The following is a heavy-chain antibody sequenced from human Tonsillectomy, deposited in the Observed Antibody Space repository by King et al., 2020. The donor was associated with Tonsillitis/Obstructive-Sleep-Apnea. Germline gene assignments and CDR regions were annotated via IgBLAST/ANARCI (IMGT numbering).Heavy chain of an antibody. CDR2: IDHSGTT. Sequence: VQLQQWGAGLLKPSETLSLTCAVYGGSFNNYYWSWIRQPPGKGLEWIGDIDHSGTTNYNPSLKSRFTISVDTFKNQFSLGLRSVTAADTAVYYCARGRWYFDLWGRGTLVTVSS. CDR1: GGSFNNYY. V-gene: IGHV4-34*01. J-gene: IGHJ2*01. CDR3: ARGRWYFDL.